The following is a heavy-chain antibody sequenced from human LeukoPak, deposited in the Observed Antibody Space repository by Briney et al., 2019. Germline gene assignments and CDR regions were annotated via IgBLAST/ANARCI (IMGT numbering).Heavy chain of an antibody. CDR3: AREGRYSSGWYTY. D-gene: IGHD6-19*01. V-gene: IGHV3-33*01. CDR2: IWYDGSNK. Sequence: SGGSLRLSCAASGFTFSSYGMHWVRQAPGKGLEWVAVIWYDGSNKYYADSVKGRFTISRDNSKNTLYLQMNSLRAEDTAVYYCAREGRYSSGWYTYWGQGTLVIVSS. CDR1: GFTFSSYG. J-gene: IGHJ4*02.